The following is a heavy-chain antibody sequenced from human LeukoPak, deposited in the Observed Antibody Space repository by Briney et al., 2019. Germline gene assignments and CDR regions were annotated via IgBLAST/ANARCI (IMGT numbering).Heavy chain of an antibody. D-gene: IGHD3-22*01. CDR1: GGSIGSYY. J-gene: IGHJ4*02. V-gene: IGHV4-59*08. CDR2: IYYSGST. CDR3: ARHIDYDSSGYYAFDY. Sequence: SETLSLTCTGSGGSIGSYYWSWIRQPPGKGLEWIGYIYYSGSTNYNPSLKSRVTISVDTSKNQFSLKLSSVTAADTAVYYCARHIDYDSSGYYAFDYWGQGTLVTVSS.